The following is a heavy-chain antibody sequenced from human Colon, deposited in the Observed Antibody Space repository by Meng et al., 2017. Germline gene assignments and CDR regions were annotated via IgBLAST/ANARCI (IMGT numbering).Heavy chain of an antibody. V-gene: IGHV4-59*07. D-gene: IGHD2-21*01. Sequence: VQPEAGCRLLVQSADTLFISCTVCGCSISGNYWCWFRQHPAGELEWIAYIYYTGSTNYNPPFKSRATISVDTSKNQFSLNLASVTAADAAVYYCAKYDRPPDCLEYWGQGTLVTVSS. J-gene: IGHJ4*02. CDR1: GCSISGNY. CDR2: IYYTGST. CDR3: AKYDRPPDCLEY.